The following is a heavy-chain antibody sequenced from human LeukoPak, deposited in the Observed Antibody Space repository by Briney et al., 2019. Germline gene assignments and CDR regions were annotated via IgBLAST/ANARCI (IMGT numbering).Heavy chain of an antibody. Sequence: GGSLRLSCAASGFTFSTYVMTWVRQAPGKGLEWVSAPSGSGGSTFYADSVKGRFTISRDNSNNTLYLQMNSLRAEDTAVYYCAKGRTPDYWGQGTLVTVSS. CDR2: PSGSGGST. D-gene: IGHD2-15*01. J-gene: IGHJ4*02. CDR3: AKGRTPDY. V-gene: IGHV3-23*01. CDR1: GFTFSTYV.